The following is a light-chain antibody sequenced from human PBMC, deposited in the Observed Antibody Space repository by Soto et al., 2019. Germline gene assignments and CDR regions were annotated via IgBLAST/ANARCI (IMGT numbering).Light chain of an antibody. Sequence: EIVLAQSPATLSLSPGERATLSCRASQSVTTYLAWYQQKPGQAPRLLIYDASNRATGIPARFSGSGSGTDFTLTISSLEPEDSAVYYCQQYHYWWTFGQGTKVDIK. CDR2: DAS. CDR3: QQYHYWWT. V-gene: IGKV3-11*01. J-gene: IGKJ1*01. CDR1: QSVTTY.